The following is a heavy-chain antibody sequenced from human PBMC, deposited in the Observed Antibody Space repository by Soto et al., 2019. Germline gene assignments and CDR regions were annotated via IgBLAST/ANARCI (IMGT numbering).Heavy chain of an antibody. Sequence: SETLSLTCTVSGGSISSSSYYWGWIRQPPGKGLEWIGSIYYSGSTYYNPSLKSRVTISVDTSKNQFSLKLSSVTAADTAVYYCARPRDAVAANFQHWGQGTLVTVSS. CDR1: GGSISSSSYY. J-gene: IGHJ1*01. D-gene: IGHD2-15*01. CDR2: IYYSGST. CDR3: ARPRDAVAANFQH. V-gene: IGHV4-39*01.